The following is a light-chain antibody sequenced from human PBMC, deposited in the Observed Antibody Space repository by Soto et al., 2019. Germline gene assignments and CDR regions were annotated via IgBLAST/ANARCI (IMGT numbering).Light chain of an antibody. Sequence: EIVLTQSPATLSLSPGERATLSCRASQSVKTFLLWYQHKPGQAPRVLIYDASHRATGIPARFRGSGSGTDFTLTISSLEPEDAGIYYCQQRSHWPPITFGQGTRLEV. J-gene: IGKJ5*01. CDR2: DAS. CDR1: QSVKTF. CDR3: QQRSHWPPIT. V-gene: IGKV3-11*01.